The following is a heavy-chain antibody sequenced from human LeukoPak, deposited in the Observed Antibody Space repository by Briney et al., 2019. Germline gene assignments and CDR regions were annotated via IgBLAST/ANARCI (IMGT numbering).Heavy chain of an antibody. CDR1: GGSISSGSYY. Sequence: SETLSLTCTVSGGSISSGSYYWNWIRQPAGKGLEWIGRIYTSGSTDYNPSLKSRVTMSVDTSKNQFSLKLSSVTAADTAVYYCARAGSCSGGSCYWANWFDPWGQGTLVTVSS. J-gene: IGHJ5*02. CDR2: IYTSGST. CDR3: ARAGSCSGGSCYWANWFDP. V-gene: IGHV4-61*02. D-gene: IGHD2-15*01.